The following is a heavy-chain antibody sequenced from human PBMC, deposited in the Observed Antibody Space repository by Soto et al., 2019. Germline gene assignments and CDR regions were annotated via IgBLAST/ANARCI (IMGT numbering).Heavy chain of an antibody. CDR2: IYYSGST. V-gene: IGHV4-39*01. Sequence: LETLSLTCSILDVSIFSISYYWDLSRQPPWKGLEWFGSIYYSGSTYYNPSLKSRVTISVDTSKNQFSLKLSSVTAADTAVYYCARRNGDSLVYYFDYWGQGTLVTVSS. J-gene: IGHJ4*02. CDR3: ARRNGDSLVYYFDY. CDR1: DVSIFSISYY. D-gene: IGHD4-17*01.